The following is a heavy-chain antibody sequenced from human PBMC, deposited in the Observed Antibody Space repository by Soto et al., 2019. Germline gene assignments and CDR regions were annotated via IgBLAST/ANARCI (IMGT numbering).Heavy chain of an antibody. V-gene: IGHV1-18*01. D-gene: IGHD2-2*01. CDR1: GYTFTSYG. CDR3: ARDFVGYCSSTSCSPVYYYYGMDA. CDR2: ISAYNGNT. J-gene: IGHJ6*02. Sequence: QVQLVQSGAEVKKPGASVKVSCKASGYTFTSYGISWVRQAPGQGLEWMGWISAYNGNTNYAQKLQGRVTMTTDTSTSTAYMELRSLRSDDTAVYYCARDFVGYCSSTSCSPVYYYYGMDAWGQGTTVTVSS.